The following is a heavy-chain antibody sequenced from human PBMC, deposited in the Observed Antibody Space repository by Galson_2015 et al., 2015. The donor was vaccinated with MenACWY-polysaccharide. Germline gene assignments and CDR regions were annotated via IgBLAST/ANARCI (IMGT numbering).Heavy chain of an antibody. J-gene: IGHJ1*01. Sequence: QSGAEAKKPGESLKISCKGLGYSCTSYWIGWVRQMPGKGVEWMGIIYPGGSDARFSPSFQGQVTMSVDKSISTAYLQWNSLKASDTAIYYCARITGGEYFQYWGQGTLVTVSS. CDR2: IYPGGSDA. D-gene: IGHD3-10*01. CDR1: GYSCTSYW. V-gene: IGHV5-51*03. CDR3: ARITGGEYFQY.